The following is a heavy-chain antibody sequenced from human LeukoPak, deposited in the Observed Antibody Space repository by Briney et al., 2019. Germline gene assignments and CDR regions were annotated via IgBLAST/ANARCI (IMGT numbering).Heavy chain of an antibody. CDR2: IKQDGSEK. CDR3: ARDTTYYDFWSGYYPDY. V-gene: IGHV3-7*01. Sequence: GGSLRLSCAASGLTFSSYWMSWVRQAPGKGLEWVANIKQDGSEKYYVDSVKGRFTISRDNAKNSLYLQMNSLRAEDTAVYYCARDTTYYDFWSGYYPDYWGQGTLVTVSS. CDR1: GLTFSSYW. J-gene: IGHJ4*02. D-gene: IGHD3-3*01.